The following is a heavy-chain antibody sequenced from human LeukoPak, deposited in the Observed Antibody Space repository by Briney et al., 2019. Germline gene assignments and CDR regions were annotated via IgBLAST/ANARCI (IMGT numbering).Heavy chain of an antibody. Sequence: ASVKVSCKASGYTFTSYYMHWVRQAPGQGLEWMGWISAYNGNTNYAQKLQGRVTMTTDTFTSTAYMELRSLRSDDTAVYYCARKRGGYYFDYWGQGTLVTVSS. CDR2: ISAYNGNT. CDR3: ARKRGGYYFDY. CDR1: GYTFTSYY. V-gene: IGHV1-18*04. D-gene: IGHD1-1*01. J-gene: IGHJ4*02.